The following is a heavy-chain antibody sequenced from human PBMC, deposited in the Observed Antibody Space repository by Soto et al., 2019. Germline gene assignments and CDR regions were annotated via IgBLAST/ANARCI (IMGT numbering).Heavy chain of an antibody. CDR2: IYYSGST. CDR3: ARGGGVRYDFGAFDI. V-gene: IGHV4-59*01. Sequence: SKTLSLTCTVSGGSISSYYWSWIRQPPGKGLEWIGYIYYSGSTNYNPSLKSRVTISVDTSKNQFSLKLSSVTAADTAVYYCARGGGVRYDFGAFDIWGQGTMVTVSS. CDR1: GGSISSYY. J-gene: IGHJ3*02. D-gene: IGHD3-3*01.